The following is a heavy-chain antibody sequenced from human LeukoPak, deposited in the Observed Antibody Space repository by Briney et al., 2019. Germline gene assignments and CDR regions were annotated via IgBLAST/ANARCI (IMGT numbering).Heavy chain of an antibody. V-gene: IGHV4-61*02. CDR3: ARVHIAAAGGVDY. CDR2: IYTSGST. Sequence: SETLSLTCTVSGGSISSGSYYWSWIRQPAGKGLEWIGRIYTSGSTNYNPSLKSRVTISVDTSKNQFSLKLSSVTAADTAVYYCARVHIAAAGGVDYWGQGTLVTVSS. CDR1: GGSISSGSYY. J-gene: IGHJ4*02. D-gene: IGHD6-13*01.